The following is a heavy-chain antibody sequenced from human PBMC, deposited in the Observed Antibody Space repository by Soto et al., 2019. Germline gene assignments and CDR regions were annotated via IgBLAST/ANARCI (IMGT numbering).Heavy chain of an antibody. CDR2: ISGSGGST. V-gene: IGHV3-23*01. CDR3: AKDWVDYGDYVGDYYYYMDV. D-gene: IGHD4-17*01. CDR1: GFTFSSYA. J-gene: IGHJ6*03. Sequence: GGSMRLSCAASGFTFSSYAMSWVRQAPGKGLEWVSAISGSGGSTYYADSVKGRFTISRDNSKNTLYLQMNSLRAEDTAVYYCAKDWVDYGDYVGDYYYYMDVWGKGTTVTVSS.